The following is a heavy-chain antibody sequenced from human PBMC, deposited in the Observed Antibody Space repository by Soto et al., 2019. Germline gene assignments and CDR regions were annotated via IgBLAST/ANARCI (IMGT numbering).Heavy chain of an antibody. J-gene: IGHJ4*02. CDR3: ATWGVATICGDS. CDR2: IDGSSATK. CDR1: GFIFSGYS. Sequence: EVQLVESGGGLVQPGGSLRVSCAASGFIFSGYSMNWVRQAPGKGLEWLSYIDGSSATKYYAASVKGRFIISRDNAKNSLYLQMNSLRDEDTAVYYCATWGVATICGDSWGQGTLVTVSS. V-gene: IGHV3-48*02. D-gene: IGHD5-12*01.